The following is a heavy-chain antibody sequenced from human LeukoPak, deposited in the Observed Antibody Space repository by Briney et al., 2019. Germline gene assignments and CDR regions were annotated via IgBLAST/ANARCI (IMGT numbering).Heavy chain of an antibody. V-gene: IGHV3-7*03. J-gene: IGHJ4*02. Sequence: GGSLRLSCAASGFSFSSYWMTWVRQAPGRGLEFVANIRGDGNEKYYMDSVKGRLTISRDNAKNSLFLQMSGLRAEDTAVYYCMTELLGYRGQGTLVTVSS. D-gene: IGHD1-14*01. CDR1: GFSFSSYW. CDR2: IRGDGNEK. CDR3: MTELLGY.